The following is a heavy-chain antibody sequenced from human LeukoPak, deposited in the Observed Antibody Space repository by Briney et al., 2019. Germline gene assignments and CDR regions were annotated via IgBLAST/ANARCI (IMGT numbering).Heavy chain of an antibody. Sequence: PGGSLRLSCEASGFTFSSYWMSWVRRAPGKGLEWVAHIKEDESDEYYVDSVRGRFTASRDNAKNSVNLQMNSLRVEDTAAYYCARWRGRQSEFDYWGQGTLVTVSS. V-gene: IGHV3-7*01. CDR2: IKEDESDE. D-gene: IGHD1-1*01. J-gene: IGHJ4*02. CDR3: ARWRGRQSEFDY. CDR1: GFTFSSYW.